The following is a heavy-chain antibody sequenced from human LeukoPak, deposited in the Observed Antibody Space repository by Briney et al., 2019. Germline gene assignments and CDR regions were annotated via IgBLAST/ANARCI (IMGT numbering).Heavy chain of an antibody. CDR2: IYTSGST. V-gene: IGHV4-61*02. J-gene: IGHJ3*02. CDR1: GASITSSGYC. Sequence: SETLSLTCTVSGASITSSGYCYKWIRHHPGKGLEWIGRIYTSGSTNYNPSLKSRVTMSVDTSKNQFSLKLSSVTAADTAVYYCARDGYYYDSSGYYYGVNDAFDIWGQGTMVTVSS. CDR3: ARDGYYYDSSGYYYGVNDAFDI. D-gene: IGHD3-22*01.